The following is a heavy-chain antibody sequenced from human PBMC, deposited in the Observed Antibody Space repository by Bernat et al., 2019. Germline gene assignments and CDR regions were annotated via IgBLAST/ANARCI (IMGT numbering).Heavy chain of an antibody. V-gene: IGHV3-30-3*01. CDR1: GFTFSSYA. J-gene: IGHJ4*02. CDR3: AKDLDSYGFNGGFDY. Sequence: QVQLVESGGGVVQPGRSLRLSCAASGFTFSSYAMHWVRQAPGKGLEWVAVISYDGSNKYYADSVKGRFTISRDNSKNTLYLQMNSLRAEDTAVYYCAKDLDSYGFNGGFDYWGQGTLVTVSS. CDR2: ISYDGSNK. D-gene: IGHD5-18*01.